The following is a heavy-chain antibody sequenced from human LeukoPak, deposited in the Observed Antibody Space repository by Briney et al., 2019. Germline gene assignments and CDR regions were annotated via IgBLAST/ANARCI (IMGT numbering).Heavy chain of an antibody. Sequence: PSETLSLTCAVYGGSFRDYYWSWIRQSPGKGLEWIGEIKSTGTTNWIGETKHSESTNYDPSLKSPVTISADTSKNQFSLKLTSVTAADTAVYYCARVIGSDTRDYYLGYWGQGTLVTVYS. J-gene: IGHJ4*02. CDR3: ARVIGSDTRDYYLGY. D-gene: IGHD2-2*01. V-gene: IGHV4-34*01. CDR2: TKHSEST. CDR1: GGSFRDYY.